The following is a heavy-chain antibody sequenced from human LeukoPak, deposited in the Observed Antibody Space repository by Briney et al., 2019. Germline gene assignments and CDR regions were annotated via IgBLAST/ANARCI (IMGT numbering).Heavy chain of an antibody. CDR1: GYTFTSYY. CDR3: ARDSGRIRGLLWFGEVEVYNWFDP. Sequence: ASVKVSCKASGYTFTSYYMHWVRQAPGQGLEWMGIINPSVGSTSYAQKFQGRVTMTRDTSTSTVYMELSSLRSEDTAVYYCARDSGRIRGLLWFGEVEVYNWFDPWGQGTLVTVSS. J-gene: IGHJ5*02. V-gene: IGHV1-46*01. D-gene: IGHD3-10*01. CDR2: INPSVGST.